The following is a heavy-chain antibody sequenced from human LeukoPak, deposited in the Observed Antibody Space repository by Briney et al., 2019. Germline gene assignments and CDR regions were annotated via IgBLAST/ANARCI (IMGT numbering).Heavy chain of an antibody. CDR1: GASINSGNDY. CDR3: ARGIRYCNIGVCPWGYFFEY. D-gene: IGHD2-8*01. Sequence: PSQTLSLTCSVSGASINSGNDYWTWIRQPAGQGLEWIGHIFSSGNPDYRASLKSRVTISVHPSKNEFSLSLNSVTAADTAVYYCARGIRYCNIGVCPWGYFFEYWGQGALVTVSS. J-gene: IGHJ4*02. CDR2: IFSSGNP. V-gene: IGHV4-61*09.